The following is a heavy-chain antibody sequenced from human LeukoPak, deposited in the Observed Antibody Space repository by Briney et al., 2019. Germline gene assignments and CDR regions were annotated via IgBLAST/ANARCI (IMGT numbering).Heavy chain of an antibody. V-gene: IGHV3-7*01. CDR1: GFTFSTYW. J-gene: IGHJ4*02. D-gene: IGHD5-12*01. CDR3: ARIKLLRLPATFDY. Sequence: GGSLRLSCTASGFTFSTYWMSWVRQAPGKGLEWVANIKHAGSEEYYVDSVKGRFTISRDNAKTSLYLQMNSLRAEDTAVYFCARIKLLRLPATFDYWGQGTLVTVSS. CDR2: IKHAGSEE.